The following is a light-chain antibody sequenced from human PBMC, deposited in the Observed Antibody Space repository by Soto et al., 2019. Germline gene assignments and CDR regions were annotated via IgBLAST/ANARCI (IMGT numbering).Light chain of an antibody. Sequence: DIQMTQSPSSLSTSVGDRVTITCQASQDISDNLNWYQQKQGKAPKVLISDVSNLETGVSSRFSGSGSGTDFTSTISSLQAEDVATSYCQQYYDLPITFGQGTRLEIK. CDR1: QDISDN. CDR3: QQYYDLPIT. J-gene: IGKJ5*01. CDR2: DVS. V-gene: IGKV1-33*01.